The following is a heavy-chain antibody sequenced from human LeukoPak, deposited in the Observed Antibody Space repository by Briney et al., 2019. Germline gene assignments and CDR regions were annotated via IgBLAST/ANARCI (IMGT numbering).Heavy chain of an antibody. CDR3: VSNYRPGIADQGDY. Sequence: SETLSLTCAVYGGSFSGYYWSWIRQPPGKGLEWIGEINHSGSTNYNPSLKSRVTISVDTSKNQFSLKLSSVTAADTAVYYCVSNYRPGIADQGDYWGQGTLVTVSS. CDR1: GGSFSGYY. CDR2: INHSGST. V-gene: IGHV4-34*01. D-gene: IGHD6-13*01. J-gene: IGHJ4*02.